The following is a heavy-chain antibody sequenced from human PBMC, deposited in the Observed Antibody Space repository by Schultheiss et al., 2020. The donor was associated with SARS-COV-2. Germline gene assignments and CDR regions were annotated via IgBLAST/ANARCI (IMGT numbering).Heavy chain of an antibody. Sequence: GGSLRPSCAASRFTFSNYGMHWVRQAPGKGLQWVAVIFSDGNTKYYVDSVKGRFTISRDNSKNTLYLQMTSLRVEDTAMYYCVRDGPAASYGMDVWGQGTTVTVSS. CDR3: VRDGPAASYGMDV. J-gene: IGHJ6*02. CDR2: IFSDGNTK. V-gene: IGHV3-33*08. D-gene: IGHD2-2*01. CDR1: RFTFSNYG.